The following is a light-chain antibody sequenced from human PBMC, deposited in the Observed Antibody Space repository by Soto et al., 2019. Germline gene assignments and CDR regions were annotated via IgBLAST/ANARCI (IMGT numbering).Light chain of an antibody. CDR1: QSVSSSY. Sequence: EIVLTQSPGTLSLSPGERATLSCRASQSVSSSYLAWYQQRPGQAPRLLIYGASSRATGIPDRFSGSGSGTDFTLTIIGLEAEDFAVYYCQQYGGSPWTFGQGTKVEIK. V-gene: IGKV3-20*01. CDR3: QQYGGSPWT. J-gene: IGKJ1*01. CDR2: GAS.